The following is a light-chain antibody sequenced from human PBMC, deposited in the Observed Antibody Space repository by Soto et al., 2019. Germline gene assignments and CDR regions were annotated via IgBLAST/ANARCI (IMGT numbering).Light chain of an antibody. V-gene: IGKV3-15*01. Sequence: VMTQSPATLSVSPGERATLSCRASQSVSNILAWYQQKPGQAPRLLIYGASTRTTGIPARFSGSGSGTEFTLTISSLQSEDFAVYYCQQYKNWPRTFGQGTKVEIK. CDR2: GAS. J-gene: IGKJ1*01. CDR1: QSVSNI. CDR3: QQYKNWPRT.